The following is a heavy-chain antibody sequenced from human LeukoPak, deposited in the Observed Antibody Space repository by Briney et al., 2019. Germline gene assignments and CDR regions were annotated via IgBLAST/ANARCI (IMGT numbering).Heavy chain of an antibody. D-gene: IGHD2-2*01. V-gene: IGHV3-11*04. Sequence: PGGSLRLSCAASGFTFSDYYMSWIRQAPGKGLEWVSYISSSGSTIYYADSVKGRFTISRDNAKNSLYLQMNSLRAEDTAVYYCARAFGGLVPAAKTEGYYYYYYMDVWGKGTTVTVSS. CDR3: ARAFGGLVPAAKTEGYYYYYYMDV. J-gene: IGHJ6*03. CDR1: GFTFSDYY. CDR2: ISSSGSTI.